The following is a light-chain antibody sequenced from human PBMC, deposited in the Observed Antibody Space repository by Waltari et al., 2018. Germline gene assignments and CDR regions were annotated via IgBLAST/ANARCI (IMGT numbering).Light chain of an antibody. J-gene: IGLJ2*01. CDR3: AAWDDSLKGVL. CDR1: RYNIGNNA. V-gene: IGLV1-36*01. Sequence: QSVLTQTPSVSEAPRQRVTISCSGSRYNIGNNAVNWYQQVPGKAPKLLVFADDLLPSGVSDRFSGSKSGTSASLAISGLRSEDEGVYFCAAWDDSLKGVLFGGGTKLTVL. CDR2: ADD.